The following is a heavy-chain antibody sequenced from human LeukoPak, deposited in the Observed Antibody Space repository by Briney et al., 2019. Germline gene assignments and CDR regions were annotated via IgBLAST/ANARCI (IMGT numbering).Heavy chain of an antibody. CDR2: INHSGST. CDR3: ARGRFLTRWIAVADPYYFGY. V-gene: IGHV4-34*01. J-gene: IGHJ4*02. CDR1: GGSFSGYY. D-gene: IGHD6-19*01. Sequence: SETLSLTCAVYGGSFSGYYWSWIRQPPGKGLEWIGEINHSGSTNYNPSLKSRVTISVDTSKNQFSLKLSSVTAADTAVYYCARGRFLTRWIAVADPYYFGYWGQGTLVTVSS.